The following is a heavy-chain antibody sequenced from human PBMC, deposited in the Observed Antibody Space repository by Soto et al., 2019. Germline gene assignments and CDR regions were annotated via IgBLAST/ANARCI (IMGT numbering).Heavy chain of an antibody. D-gene: IGHD2-8*01. V-gene: IGHV4-34*01. CDR1: GGSFSGYY. CDR2: INHSGST. Sequence: PSETLSLTCAVYGGSFSGYYWSWIRQPPGEGLEWIGEINHSGSTNYNPSLKSRVTISVDTSKNQFSLKLSSVTAEDTAVYYCGKDQRTSGVWYNDYWGQGTLVTVSS. J-gene: IGHJ4*02. CDR3: GKDQRTSGVWYNDY.